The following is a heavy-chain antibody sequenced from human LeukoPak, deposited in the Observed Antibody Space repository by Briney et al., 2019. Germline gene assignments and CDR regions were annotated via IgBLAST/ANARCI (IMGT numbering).Heavy chain of an antibody. CDR2: IYHSGST. CDR3: ARDLRTQLEQDWLDP. V-gene: IGHV4-38-2*02. D-gene: IGHD1/OR15-1a*01. CDR1: GYSISSGYY. J-gene: IGHJ5*02. Sequence: KPSETLSLTCTVSGYSISSGYYWGWIRQPPGKVLEWIGSIYHSGSTYYNPSLKSRVTISVDTSKNQFSLKLSSVTAADTAVYYCARDLRTQLEQDWLDPWGQGTLVTVSS.